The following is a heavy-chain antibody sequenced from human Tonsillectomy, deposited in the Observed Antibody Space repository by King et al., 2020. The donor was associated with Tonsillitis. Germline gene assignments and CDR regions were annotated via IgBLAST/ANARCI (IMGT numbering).Heavy chain of an antibody. Sequence: VQLQESGPGLVKPSETLSLTCTVSGGSISSYYWSWIRQPPGKGLDGIGYIYYSGITNYNPSLKSRVTISVDTSKNQFSQKLSSVTAAETAVYYCASEEYYGGNPFGDPEDCFDYWGQGTLVTVSS. CDR1: GGSISSYY. CDR2: IYYSGIT. V-gene: IGHV4-59*01. D-gene: IGHD4-23*01. J-gene: IGHJ4*02. CDR3: ASEEYYGGNPFGDPEDCFDY.